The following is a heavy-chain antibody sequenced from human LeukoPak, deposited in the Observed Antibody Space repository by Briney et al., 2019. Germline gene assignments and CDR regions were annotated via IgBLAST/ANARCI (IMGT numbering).Heavy chain of an antibody. J-gene: IGHJ4*02. Sequence: ASVKVSCKASGGTFSSYAISWVRQAPGQGLEWMGGIIPIFGTANYAQKFQGRATITTDESTSTAYMELSSLRSEDTAVYYCASSGGYSYGGDYWGQGTLVTVSS. CDR2: IIPIFGTA. V-gene: IGHV1-69*05. D-gene: IGHD5-18*01. CDR1: GGTFSSYA. CDR3: ASSGGYSYGGDY.